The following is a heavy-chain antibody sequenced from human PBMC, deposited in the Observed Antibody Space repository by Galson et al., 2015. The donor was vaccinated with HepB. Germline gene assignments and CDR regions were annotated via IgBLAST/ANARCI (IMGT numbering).Heavy chain of an antibody. D-gene: IGHD6-13*01. V-gene: IGHV3-69-1*01. CDR3: ARDAFAREQQPNFDP. Sequence: SLRLSCATSGFTFSSYKMSWIRQAPGKGLEWVSDINSNGNTYYADSVKGRFTISRDNGKKSVYLQMNSLRIEDSALYYCARDAFAREQQPNFDPWGRGTLVTVSS. CDR2: INSNGNT. J-gene: IGHJ2*01. CDR1: GFTFSSYK.